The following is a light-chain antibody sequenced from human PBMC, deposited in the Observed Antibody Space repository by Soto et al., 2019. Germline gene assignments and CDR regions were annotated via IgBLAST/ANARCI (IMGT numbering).Light chain of an antibody. Sequence: EIVLTQSPGTLSLSPGERATLSCRASQSVSSSYLAWYQQKPGQAPRLLIYGASSRATGIPDRFSGSGSGTDFTLTISRLEPECFAVYYCQQYGSSRTFGQGTKVEIK. CDR3: QQYGSSRT. CDR1: QSVSSSY. CDR2: GAS. J-gene: IGKJ1*01. V-gene: IGKV3-20*01.